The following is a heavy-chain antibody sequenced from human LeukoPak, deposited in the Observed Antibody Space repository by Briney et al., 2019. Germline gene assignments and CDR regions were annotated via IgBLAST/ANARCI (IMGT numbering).Heavy chain of an antibody. CDR1: GFTFGKYW. CDR2: ISYDGSNK. V-gene: IGHV3-30-3*01. J-gene: IGHJ4*02. CDR3: ARDDDYSNGKVFDY. Sequence: HAGGSLRLSCVASGFTFGKYWMSWVRQAPGKGLEWVAVISYDGSNKYYADSVKSRFTISRDNSKNTLYLQMNSLRAEDTAVYYCARDDDYSNGKVFDYWGQGTLVTVSS. D-gene: IGHD4-11*01.